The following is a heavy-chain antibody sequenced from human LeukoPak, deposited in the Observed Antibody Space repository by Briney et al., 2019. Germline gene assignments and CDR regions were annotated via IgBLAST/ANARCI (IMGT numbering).Heavy chain of an antibody. Sequence: GESLLISCKGSGYRFSSYWISRVRQLPGKGLEWMGRIDPSDSYTNYSPSFQGHVTISADKSISTAYLQWSSLKASDTAMYYCARHAKFGELLSMDVWGKGTTVTVSS. CDR3: ARHAKFGELLSMDV. J-gene: IGHJ6*04. CDR1: GYRFSSYW. CDR2: IDPSDSYT. D-gene: IGHD3-10*02. V-gene: IGHV5-10-1*01.